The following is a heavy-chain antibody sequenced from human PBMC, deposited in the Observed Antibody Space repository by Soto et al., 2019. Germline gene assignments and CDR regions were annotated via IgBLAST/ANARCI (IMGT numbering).Heavy chain of an antibody. CDR2: INPDGSLS. Sequence: PGGSLRLSCAASGFTFNKYWMYWVRQAPGKGLVWVSRINPDGSLSTHADSVKGRFTTSRDNAKNTVYLQMNSLRAEDTAVYYCVREGYPFDYWGQGTLVTVSS. V-gene: IGHV3-74*03. J-gene: IGHJ4*02. CDR3: VREGYPFDY. D-gene: IGHD5-12*01. CDR1: GFTFNKYW.